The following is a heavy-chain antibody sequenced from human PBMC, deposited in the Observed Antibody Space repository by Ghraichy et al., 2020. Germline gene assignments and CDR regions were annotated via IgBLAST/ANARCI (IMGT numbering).Heavy chain of an antibody. Sequence: GGSLRLSCAASGFTFSSYDMHWVRQATGKGLEWVSAIGTAGDTYYPGSVKGRFTISRENAKNSLYLQMNSLRAGDTAVYYCARGSWYAGEYWFDPWGQGTLVTVSS. D-gene: IGHD6-13*01. CDR3: ARGSWYAGEYWFDP. V-gene: IGHV3-13*01. CDR2: IGTAGDT. J-gene: IGHJ5*02. CDR1: GFTFSSYD.